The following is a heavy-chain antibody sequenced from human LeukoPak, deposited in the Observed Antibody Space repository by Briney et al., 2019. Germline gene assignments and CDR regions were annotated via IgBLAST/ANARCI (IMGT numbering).Heavy chain of an antibody. J-gene: IGHJ4*02. CDR1: GGSISSYY. D-gene: IGHD6-13*01. Sequence: SETLSLTCTVSGGSISSYYWSWIRQTPGKGLEWIGDSYYSGSTNYNPSLKSRVTISVDTSKNQFSLKLSSVTAADTAVYYCARHTDIAALSSLNYWSQGTLVTVSS. V-gene: IGHV4-59*08. CDR3: ARHTDIAALSSLNY. CDR2: SYYSGST.